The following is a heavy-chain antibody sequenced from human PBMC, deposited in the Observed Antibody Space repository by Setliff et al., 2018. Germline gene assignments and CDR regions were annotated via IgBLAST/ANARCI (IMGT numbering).Heavy chain of an antibody. D-gene: IGHD2-15*01. CDR1: GYILTSSG. CDR2: ISSYNDVT. Sequence: GASVKVSCKASGYILTSSGITWVRQAPGQGLEWMGWISSYNDVTTYAQSFQGRVTMTTDTSKSAAYMDLRGLRSDDTAVYYCAISTLSICSGGSCPNAFDVWGQGTMVTVSS. V-gene: IGHV1-18*01. CDR3: AISTLSICSGGSCPNAFDV. J-gene: IGHJ3*01.